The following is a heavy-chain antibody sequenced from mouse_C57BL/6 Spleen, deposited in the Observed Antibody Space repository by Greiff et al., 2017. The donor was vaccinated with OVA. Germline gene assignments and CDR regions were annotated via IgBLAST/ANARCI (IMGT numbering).Heavy chain of an antibody. D-gene: IGHD1-1*01. V-gene: IGHV1-53*01. J-gene: IGHJ4*01. Sequence: QVQLQQPGTELVKPGASVKLSCKASGYTFTSHWMHWVKQRPGQGLEWIGNINPSNGGTNYNEKFKSKATLTVDKSASTAYMQLSSLTSEDSAVYYCARALHYYGSGSYAMDDWGQGTSVTVSS. CDR1: GYTFTSHW. CDR3: ARALHYYGSGSYAMDD. CDR2: INPSNGGT.